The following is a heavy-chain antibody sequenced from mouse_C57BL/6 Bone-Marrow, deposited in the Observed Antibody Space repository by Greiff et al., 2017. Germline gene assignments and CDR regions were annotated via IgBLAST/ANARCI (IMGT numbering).Heavy chain of an antibody. V-gene: IGHV14-4*01. CDR3: TRIAY. CDR1: GFNIKDDY. CDR2: IDPENGDT. J-gene: IGHJ3*01. Sequence: EVKLVESGAELVRPGASVKLSCTASGFNIKDDYMHWVKQRPEQGLEWIGWIDPENGDTAYASKFQGKATITVDTSSNTAYLQLSSLTSEDTAVYYCTRIAYWGQGTLVTVSA.